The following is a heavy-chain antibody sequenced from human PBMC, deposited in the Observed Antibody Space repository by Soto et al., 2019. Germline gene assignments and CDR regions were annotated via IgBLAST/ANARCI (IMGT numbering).Heavy chain of an antibody. CDR1: GGSFSGYY. D-gene: IGHD1-1*01. Sequence: SETLSLTCAVYGGSFSGYYWTWIRQPPGTGLEWIGEINHSGSTNYNPSLKSRVTISVDTSKNQFSLKLTSVTAADTAVYYCARELERVFDYWGQGTLVTVSS. CDR2: INHSGST. J-gene: IGHJ4*02. V-gene: IGHV4-34*01. CDR3: ARELERVFDY.